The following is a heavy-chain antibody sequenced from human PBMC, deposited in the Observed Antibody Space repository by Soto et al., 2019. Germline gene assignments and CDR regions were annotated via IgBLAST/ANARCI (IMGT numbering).Heavy chain of an antibody. CDR3: ARGDIVAIFGMDV. D-gene: IGHD5-12*01. Sequence: ASVKVSCKASGYTFTSYYMHWVRQAPGQGLEWMGIINPSGGSTTYAQKFQGRVTMSRDTSTSTVYMELSSLRSEDTAVYYCARGDIVAIFGMDVWGQGTTVTVSS. V-gene: IGHV1-46*01. CDR2: INPSGGST. CDR1: GYTFTSYY. J-gene: IGHJ6*02.